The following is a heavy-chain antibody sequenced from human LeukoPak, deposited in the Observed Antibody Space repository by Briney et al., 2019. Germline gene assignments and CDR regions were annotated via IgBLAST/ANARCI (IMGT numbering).Heavy chain of an antibody. CDR2: ARDKAKGYTT. CDR3: ARAGSSSSYQYVMDV. D-gene: IGHD2-2*01. V-gene: IGHV3-72*01. Sequence: PGGSLRLSCAASGFTFSDHYMDWVRQAPGKGLEWVGRARDKAKGYTTEYAASVKGRFTVSRDDSKNSLYLQMNSLKTEDTAVYYCARAGSSSSYQYVMDVWSKGTTVTVSS. CDR1: GFTFSDHY. J-gene: IGHJ6*04.